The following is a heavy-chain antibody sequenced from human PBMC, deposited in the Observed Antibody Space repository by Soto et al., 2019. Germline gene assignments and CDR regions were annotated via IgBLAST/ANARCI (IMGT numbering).Heavy chain of an antibody. J-gene: IGHJ4*02. CDR1: GGTFSRYT. Sequence: SVKVSCKASGGTFSRYTINSVRQAPGQGHEWMGGITPMFGKPNYAQKFQGRVTITADESTSTGYMELISLRSEVTAVYYCARDGALYDSSAYHYHYWGQGTLVTAYS. D-gene: IGHD3-22*01. CDR3: ARDGALYDSSAYHYHY. CDR2: ITPMFGKP. V-gene: IGHV1-69*13.